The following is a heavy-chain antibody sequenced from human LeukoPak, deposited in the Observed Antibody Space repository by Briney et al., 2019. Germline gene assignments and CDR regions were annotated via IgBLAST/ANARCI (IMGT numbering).Heavy chain of an antibody. D-gene: IGHD3-22*01. CDR3: ATDYYDSSGYYTGSY. V-gene: IGHV3-53*01. CDR1: GFTVSSNY. J-gene: IGHJ4*02. Sequence: GGSLRLSCAASGFTVSSNYMSWVRQAPGKGLEWVSVIYSGDSTYYADSVKGRFTISRDNSKNTLYLQMNSLRAEDTAVYHCATDYYDSSGYYTGSYWGQGTLVTVSS. CDR2: IYSGDST.